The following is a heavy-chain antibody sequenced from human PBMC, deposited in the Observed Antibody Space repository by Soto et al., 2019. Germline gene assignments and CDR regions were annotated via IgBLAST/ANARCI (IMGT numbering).Heavy chain of an antibody. V-gene: IGHV1-18*01. D-gene: IGHD3-3*01. CDR3: ARERDDFWSGSLTPDV. CDR2: ISAYNGNT. CDR1: GYTFTSYG. Sequence: ASVKVSCKASGYTFTSYGISWVRQAPGQGLEWMGWISAYNGNTNYAQKFQGRVTMTRNTSISTAYMELSSLRSEDTAVYYCARERDDFWSGSLTPDVWGKGTTVTVSS. J-gene: IGHJ6*04.